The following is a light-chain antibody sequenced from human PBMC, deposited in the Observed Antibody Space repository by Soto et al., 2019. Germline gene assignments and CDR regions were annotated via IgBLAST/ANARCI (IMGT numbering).Light chain of an antibody. Sequence: EIVLTQSPGTLSLSPGERATLSCRASQSIRSSYLAWYQQKPGQAPRLLMYGVSSRATGIPARFRGSGSGTAFTLTLSRLEPDEFAVYYCHQYGISPYTFGQGTKLEIK. CDR3: HQYGISPYT. CDR2: GVS. J-gene: IGKJ2*01. CDR1: QSIRSSY. V-gene: IGKV3-20*01.